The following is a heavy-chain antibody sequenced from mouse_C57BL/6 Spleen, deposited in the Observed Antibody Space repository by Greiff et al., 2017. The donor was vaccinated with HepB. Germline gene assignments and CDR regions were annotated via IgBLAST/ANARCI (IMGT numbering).Heavy chain of an antibody. CDR2: ISSGSSTI. CDR1: GFTFSDYG. D-gene: IGHD3-2*01. CDR3: ARKARQLCLAY. J-gene: IGHJ3*01. V-gene: IGHV5-17*01. Sequence: EVQLQESGGGLVKPGGSLKLSCAASGFTFSDYGMHWVRQAPEKGLEWVAYISSGSSTIYYADTVKGRFNISRDNAKNTLFLQMTSLRSEDTAMYDCARKARQLCLAYWGQGTLVTVSA.